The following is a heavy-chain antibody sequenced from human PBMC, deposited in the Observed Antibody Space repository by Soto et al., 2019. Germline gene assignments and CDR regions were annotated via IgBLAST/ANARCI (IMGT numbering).Heavy chain of an antibody. CDR3: ARDSVEYSSSSDYFDY. Sequence: GGSLRLSCAASGFTFSSYGMHWVRQAPGKGLEWVAVIWYDGSNKYYADSVKGRFTISRDNSKNTLYLQMNSLRAEDTAVYYCARDSVEYSSSSDYFDYWGQGTLVTVSS. CDR2: IWYDGSNK. D-gene: IGHD6-6*01. J-gene: IGHJ4*02. CDR1: GFTFSSYG. V-gene: IGHV3-33*01.